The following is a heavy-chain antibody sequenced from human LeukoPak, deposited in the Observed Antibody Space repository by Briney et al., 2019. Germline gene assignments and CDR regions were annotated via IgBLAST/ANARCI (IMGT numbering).Heavy chain of an antibody. J-gene: IGHJ6*04. Sequence: GGSLRLSCVVSVFNSHEYGMHGVPAAPGEGVECASDIIWSVGRTGYGDSVKDRFTISRDNAETSLYQQINSLRVEDTALYYCTKDLKPGGADVWGKGTTVIVSS. CDR1: VFNSHEYG. CDR3: TKDLKPGGADV. CDR2: IIWSVGRT. V-gene: IGHV3-9*02. D-gene: IGHD1-14*01.